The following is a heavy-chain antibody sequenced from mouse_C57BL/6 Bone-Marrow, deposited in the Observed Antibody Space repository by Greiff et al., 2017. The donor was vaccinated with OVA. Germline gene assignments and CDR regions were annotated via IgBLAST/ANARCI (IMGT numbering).Heavy chain of an antibody. Sequence: EVQLQESGPGLVKPSQSLSLTCSVTGYSITSGYYWNWIRQFPGNKLEWMGYISYDGSNNYNPSLKNRISITRDTSKNQFFLKLNSVTTEDTATYYCARWDYYGSRNWYFDVWGTGTTVTVSS. J-gene: IGHJ1*03. V-gene: IGHV3-6*01. CDR3: ARWDYYGSRNWYFDV. CDR2: ISYDGSN. D-gene: IGHD1-1*01. CDR1: GYSITSGYY.